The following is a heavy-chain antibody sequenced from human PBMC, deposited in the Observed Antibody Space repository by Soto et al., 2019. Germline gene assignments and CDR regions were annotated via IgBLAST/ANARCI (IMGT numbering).Heavy chain of an antibody. J-gene: IGHJ6*03. CDR3: AKGRGYSANDYMDV. CDR2: ISRSGATT. D-gene: IGHD5-12*01. V-gene: IGHV3-23*01. Sequence: GSLRLSCAASVFTFSSYAISWVRQAPGKGLEWVSTISRSGATTHYADSVKGRFTNSRDNSKNTLYLQMNSLRAEDTAVYHCAKGRGYSANDYMDVWGKGTTVTVSS. CDR1: VFTFSSYA.